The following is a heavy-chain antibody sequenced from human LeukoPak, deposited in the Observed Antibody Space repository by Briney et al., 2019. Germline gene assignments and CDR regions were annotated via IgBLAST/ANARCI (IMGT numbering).Heavy chain of an antibody. CDR2: IYPRDGST. J-gene: IGHJ4*02. V-gene: IGHV1-46*01. CDR3: ARDQEGFDY. CDR1: GYSFTNNY. Sequence: ASVKVSCKASGYSFTNNYIHWVRQAPGQGPEWMGMIYPRDGSTSYAQRFQDRVTVTRDTSTSTVHMELSGLRAEDTALYYCARDQEGFDYWGQGTLVTVSS.